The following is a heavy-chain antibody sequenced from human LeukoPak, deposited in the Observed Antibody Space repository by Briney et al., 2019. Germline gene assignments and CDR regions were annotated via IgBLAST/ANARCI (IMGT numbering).Heavy chain of an antibody. CDR1: GGSISSYY. J-gene: IGHJ6*03. CDR3: ARDVLVATITGSLRSQKTYYYMDV. CDR2: IYYSGST. Sequence: SETLSLTCTVSGGSISSYYWSWIRQPPGKGLEWIGYIYYSGSTNYNPSLKSRVTISVDTSKNQFSLKLSSVTAADTAVYYCARDVLVATITGSLRSQKTYYYMDVWGKGTTVTVSS. V-gene: IGHV4-59*01. D-gene: IGHD5-12*01.